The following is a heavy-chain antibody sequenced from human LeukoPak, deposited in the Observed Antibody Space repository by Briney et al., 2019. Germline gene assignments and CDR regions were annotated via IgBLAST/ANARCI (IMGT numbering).Heavy chain of an antibody. Sequence: PGGSLRLSCAASGFTFSSYAMGWVRQAPGKGLEWVSAISGSGGGTYYADSVKGRFTISRDNSKNTLYLQMNSLRAEDTAVYYCAKAPGYSSGIDYWGQGTLVTVSS. CDR1: GFTFSSYA. CDR2: ISGSGGGT. D-gene: IGHD6-25*01. V-gene: IGHV3-23*01. J-gene: IGHJ4*02. CDR3: AKAPGYSSGIDY.